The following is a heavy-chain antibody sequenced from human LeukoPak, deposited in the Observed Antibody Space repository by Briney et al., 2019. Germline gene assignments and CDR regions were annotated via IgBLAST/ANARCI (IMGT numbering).Heavy chain of an antibody. CDR2: INPNSGGT. Sequence: ASVKVSCKASGYTFTGYYMHWVRQAPGQGLEWMGWINPNSGGTNYAQKFQGRVTMTRDTSISTAYMELSRLRSDDTAVYYCARDGAVPAATNWFDPWGQGTLVTVSS. CDR3: ARDGAVPAATNWFDP. D-gene: IGHD2-2*01. J-gene: IGHJ5*02. V-gene: IGHV1-2*02. CDR1: GYTFTGYY.